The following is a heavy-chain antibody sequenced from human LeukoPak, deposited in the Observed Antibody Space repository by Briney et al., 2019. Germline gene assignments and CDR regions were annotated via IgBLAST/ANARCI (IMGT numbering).Heavy chain of an antibody. D-gene: IGHD1-26*01. CDR2: ISGSEGSI. Sequence: GGSLRLSCAASGLTFSSYGMSWVRQAPGKGLEWVSTISGSEGSIYYADSVKGRFTISRDNSKNTLYLQMNSLRVEDTAVYYCAKPGSGSYFGYWGQGTLVTVSS. V-gene: IGHV3-23*01. CDR1: GLTFSSYG. CDR3: AKPGSGSYFGY. J-gene: IGHJ4*02.